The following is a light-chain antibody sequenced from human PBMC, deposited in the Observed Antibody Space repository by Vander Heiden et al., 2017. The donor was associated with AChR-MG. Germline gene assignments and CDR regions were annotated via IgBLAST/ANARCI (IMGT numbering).Light chain of an antibody. CDR3: LQDYNFPLT. J-gene: IGKJ3*01. CDR2: AAS. V-gene: IGKV1-6*01. CDR1: QGIRND. Sequence: AIQMTQSPSSLSASVGDRVTITCRASQGIRNDVGWYQQKPGKAPKLLIYAASSLQSGVPLRFGGSGSSTDFTLTISSLQPDDFATYYCLQDYNFPLTFGPGTKVDIK.